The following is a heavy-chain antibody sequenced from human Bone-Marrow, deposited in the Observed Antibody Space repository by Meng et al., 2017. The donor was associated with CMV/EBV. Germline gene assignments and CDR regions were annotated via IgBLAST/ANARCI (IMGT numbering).Heavy chain of an antibody. V-gene: IGHV3-9*01. CDR3: AKTEDFWSVPDY. Sequence: SLKISCAASGFTFSSYAMSWVRQAPGKGLEWVSGISWNSGSIGYADSVKGRFTISRDNAKNSLYLQMNSLRAEDTALYYCAKTEDFWSVPDYWGQGTLVTVSS. CDR2: ISWNSGSI. J-gene: IGHJ4*02. D-gene: IGHD3-3*01. CDR1: GFTFSSYA.